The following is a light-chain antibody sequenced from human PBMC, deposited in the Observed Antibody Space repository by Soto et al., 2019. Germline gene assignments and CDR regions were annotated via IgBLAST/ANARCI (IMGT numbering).Light chain of an antibody. V-gene: IGLV3-21*02. J-gene: IGLJ2*01. CDR3: QVWDSSSDHPRGV. Sequence: SSELTQPPSVSVAPGQTARITCGGTNIGSKSVHWYQQKPGQAPVLVVYDDSDRPSGIPERFSGSNSGNTATLTISRVEAGDEADYYCQVWDSSSDHPRGVFGGGTQLTVL. CDR2: DDS. CDR1: NIGSKS.